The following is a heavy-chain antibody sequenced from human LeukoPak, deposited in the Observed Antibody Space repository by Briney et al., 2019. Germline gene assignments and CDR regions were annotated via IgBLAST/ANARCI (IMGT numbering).Heavy chain of an antibody. J-gene: IGHJ4*02. V-gene: IGHV3-23*01. CDR3: AKGAYDYIEMGYFDY. D-gene: IGHD5-12*01. CDR2: IIGSSGDT. CDR1: GFSLTNFA. Sequence: GGSLRLSCAASGFSLTNFAMSWVRQAPGKGLEWVSLIIGSSGDTFYADSVKGRFTISRDDSKNRLYLQMNSLRAEDTALYYCAKGAYDYIEMGYFDYWGQGTLVTVSS.